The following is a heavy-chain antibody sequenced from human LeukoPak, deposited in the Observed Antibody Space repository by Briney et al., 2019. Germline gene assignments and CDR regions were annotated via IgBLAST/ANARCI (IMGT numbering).Heavy chain of an antibody. CDR3: ARRYSSAWTYYFDY. Sequence: TSQTLSLTCTVSGASISSYFWSWLRQPPGKGLEWIGYIYYSGSTNYNPSLKSRVTISVDSSKNQFSLKLSSVTAADTAVYYCARRYSSAWTYYFDYWGQGTLVTVSS. CDR2: IYYSGST. J-gene: IGHJ4*02. CDR1: GASISSYF. D-gene: IGHD6-19*01. V-gene: IGHV4-59*08.